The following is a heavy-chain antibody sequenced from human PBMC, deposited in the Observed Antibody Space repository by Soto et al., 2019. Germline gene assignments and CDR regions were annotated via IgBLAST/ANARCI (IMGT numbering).Heavy chain of an antibody. CDR2: INAGSGNT. D-gene: IGHD1-26*01. Sequence: ASVQVSCKASGYTFTAYPMHWVRQAPGQGLEWMGWINAGSGNTKYSQKFQGRVTITADESTSTAYMELSSLRSEDTAVYYCAREKIVGATPRRYFDYWGQGTLVTVSS. CDR3: AREKIVGATPRRYFDY. J-gene: IGHJ4*02. V-gene: IGHV1-3*01. CDR1: GYTFTAYP.